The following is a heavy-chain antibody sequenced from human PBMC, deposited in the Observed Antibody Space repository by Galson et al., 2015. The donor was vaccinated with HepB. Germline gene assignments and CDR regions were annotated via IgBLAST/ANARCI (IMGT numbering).Heavy chain of an antibody. CDR3: ARSTVVVLGALDN. J-gene: IGHJ4*02. Sequence: SVKVSCKASGGTFSKYAIAWVRQAPGQGLEWMGGIITALGTAGYEPKFQGRVTIIADESTSTIYMELSSLRPEDTAVYYCARSTVVVLGALDNWGQGTLVTVSS. CDR1: GGTFSKYA. CDR2: IITALGTA. D-gene: IGHD2-2*01. V-gene: IGHV1-69*13.